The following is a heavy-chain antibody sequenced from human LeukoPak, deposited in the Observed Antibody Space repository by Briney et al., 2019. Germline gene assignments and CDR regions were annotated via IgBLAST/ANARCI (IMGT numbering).Heavy chain of an antibody. V-gene: IGHV3-30*18. D-gene: IGHD6-13*01. CDR2: ISYDGSNK. Sequence: PGGSLRLSCAASGFAFSTFGMHWVRQAPGKGLEWVAVISYDGSNKYYADSVKGRFTISRDNSKNTLFLQMNSLRPEDTAMYYCAKRMGPSIAAADLDYWGQGTLVSVSS. J-gene: IGHJ4*02. CDR1: GFAFSTFG. CDR3: AKRMGPSIAAADLDY.